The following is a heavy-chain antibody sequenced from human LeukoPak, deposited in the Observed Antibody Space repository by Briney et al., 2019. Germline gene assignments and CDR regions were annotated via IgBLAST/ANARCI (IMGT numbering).Heavy chain of an antibody. D-gene: IGHD1-26*01. Sequence: GGSLRLSCADSGCTFSSYWMSWVRQAPGKGLEWVSAICGSGGSTYYADSVKGRFTISRDNSKNTLYLQMNSLRAEDTALYHCARGNHGIVGTPDAFDIWGQGTMVTVSS. CDR2: ICGSGGST. CDR3: ARGNHGIVGTPDAFDI. V-gene: IGHV3-23*01. CDR1: GCTFSSYW. J-gene: IGHJ3*02.